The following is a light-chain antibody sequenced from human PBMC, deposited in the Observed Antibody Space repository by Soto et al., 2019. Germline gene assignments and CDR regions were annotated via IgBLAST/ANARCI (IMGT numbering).Light chain of an antibody. CDR3: QQYGSSHT. CDR2: GAS. Sequence: DIVMTQSPDSLAVSLGERATINCKSSQSVLYSSNNKNYLAWYQQRPGQPPRLLIYGASNRATGIPDRFSGSVSGSDFILTINRLEPEDFAVYYCQQYGSSHTFGQGTRLEIK. J-gene: IGKJ5*01. CDR1: QSVLYSSNNKNY. V-gene: IGKV4-1*01.